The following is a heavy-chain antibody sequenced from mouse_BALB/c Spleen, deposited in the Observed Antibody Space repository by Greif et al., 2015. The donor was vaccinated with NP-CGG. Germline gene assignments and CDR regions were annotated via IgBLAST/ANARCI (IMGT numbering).Heavy chain of an antibody. CDR1: GFNIKDTY. CDR3: ASTTMITAWFAY. V-gene: IGHV14-3*02. Sequence: EVQLQQSGAELVKPGASVKLSCTASGFNIKDTYMHWVKQRPEQGLEWIGRIDPANGNTKYDPKFQGKATITADTSSNTAYLQLSSLTSEDTAVYYCASTTMITAWFAYWGQGTLVTVSA. D-gene: IGHD2-4*01. CDR2: IDPANGNT. J-gene: IGHJ3*01.